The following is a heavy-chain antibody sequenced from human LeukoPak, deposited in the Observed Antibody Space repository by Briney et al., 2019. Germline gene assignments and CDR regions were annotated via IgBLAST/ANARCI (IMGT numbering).Heavy chain of an antibody. CDR1: GFTFSSYS. D-gene: IGHD3-22*01. V-gene: IGHV3-21*04. CDR3: AKEEFYDSRVFDY. J-gene: IGHJ4*02. Sequence: GGSLRLSCAASGFTFSSYSMNWVRQAPGKGLEWVSSISSSSSYIYYADSVKGRFTISRDNAKNSLYLQMNSLRAEDTAVYYCAKEEFYDSRVFDYWGQGTLVTVSS. CDR2: ISSSSSYI.